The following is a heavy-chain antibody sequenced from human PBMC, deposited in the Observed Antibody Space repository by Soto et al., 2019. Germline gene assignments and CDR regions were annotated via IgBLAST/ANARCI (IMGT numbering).Heavy chain of an antibody. CDR1: GDSMTNTNW. J-gene: IGHJ4*02. CDR3: AKRSLRRLRFVETH. V-gene: IGHV4-4*02. Sequence: QVQLQESGPGLVKPSGTLSLTCAVSGDSMTNTNWWSWVRQPPGKGLEWIGEIYHSGSTNYNPTLGSRVTMSVDKSKNQFSLNLTSVTAADTAVYYCAKRSLRRLRFVETHWGQGTLVTVSS. CDR2: IYHSGST. D-gene: IGHD3-3*01.